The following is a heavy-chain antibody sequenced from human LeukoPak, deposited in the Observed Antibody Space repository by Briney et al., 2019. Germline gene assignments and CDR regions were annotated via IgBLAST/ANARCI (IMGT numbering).Heavy chain of an antibody. CDR2: IYYSGST. D-gene: IGHD1-14*01. CDR3: ARRPQGPIGSGEHEPGYYIDY. J-gene: IGHJ4*02. CDR1: GGSISSSSYY. V-gene: IGHV4-39*01. Sequence: PSETLSLTCTVSGGSISSSSYYWGWIRQPPGKGLEWIGSIYYSGSTYYNPSLKSRITISVDTSKNQFSLKLSSMTAADTAVYYCARRPQGPIGSGEHEPGYYIDYWGQGTLVTVSS.